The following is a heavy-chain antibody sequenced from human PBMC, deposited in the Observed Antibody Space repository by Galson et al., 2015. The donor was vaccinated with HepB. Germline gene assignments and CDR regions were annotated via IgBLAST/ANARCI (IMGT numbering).Heavy chain of an antibody. Sequence: SLRLSCAASGFTFDTYAMSXVRQAPGKGLEWVSAISVTGGSTYYADSVKGRFTISRDTSKNTLFLQMNSLRAEDTAVYYCAKERREXFDYWGQGTLVTVSS. V-gene: IGHV3-23*01. CDR2: ISVTGGST. CDR3: AKERREXFDY. J-gene: IGHJ4*02. CDR1: GFTFDTYA.